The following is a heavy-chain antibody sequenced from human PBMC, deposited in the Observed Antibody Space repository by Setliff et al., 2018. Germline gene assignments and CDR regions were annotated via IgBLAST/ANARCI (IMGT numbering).Heavy chain of an antibody. CDR3: SRLVRFCTRTACQRLSGDDY. J-gene: IGHJ4*02. D-gene: IGHD6-13*01. CDR2: ISPYSGNS. V-gene: IGHV1-18*01. Sequence: GASVKVSCKASGYTFSDYGVSWVRQAPGQGLEWLGWISPYSGNSYSAPKFQGRLFLTTDTSAATAYLDLRSLRSDDTAVYFYSRLVRFCTRTACQRLSGDDYWGQGTLVTVSS. CDR1: GYTFSDYG.